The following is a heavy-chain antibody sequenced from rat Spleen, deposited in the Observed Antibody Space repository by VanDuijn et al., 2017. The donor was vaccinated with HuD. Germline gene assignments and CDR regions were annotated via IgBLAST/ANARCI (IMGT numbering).Heavy chain of an antibody. CDR3: ARPPVYYGYDSDYFDY. J-gene: IGHJ2*01. D-gene: IGHD1-7*01. Sequence: EVQLVESGGGVVQPGRSLKLSCAASGFTFSDYYLAWVRQAPKKGLEGVASISHEGSSTYYVDSVKGRFTVSRDNAKTTLYLQMNSLRSEDTATYYCARPPVYYGYDSDYFDYWGQGVMVTVSS. CDR2: ISHEGSST. CDR1: GFTFSDYY. V-gene: IGHV5-22*01.